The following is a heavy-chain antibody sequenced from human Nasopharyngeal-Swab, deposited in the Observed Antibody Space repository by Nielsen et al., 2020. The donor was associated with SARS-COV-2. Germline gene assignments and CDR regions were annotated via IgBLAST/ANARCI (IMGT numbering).Heavy chain of an antibody. CDR2: IYWDDDK. D-gene: IGHD3-10*01. J-gene: IGHJ6*03. V-gene: IGHV2-5*02. CDR3: AHRSTADGSGAYMDV. Sequence: SGPTLVKPTQTLTLTCTFSGFSLSTSGVGVGWVRQPPGKALEWLALIYWDDDKRYSPSLKSRLAISKDTSKNRVVLTLINMDPVDTATYYCAHRSTADGSGAYMDVWGKGTAVTVSS. CDR1: GFSLSTSGVG.